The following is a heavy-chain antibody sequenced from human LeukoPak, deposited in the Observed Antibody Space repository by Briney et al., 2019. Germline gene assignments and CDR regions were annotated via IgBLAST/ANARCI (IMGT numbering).Heavy chain of an antibody. CDR3: AREEWWQQLVPTGVDY. CDR1: GGSISSGGYY. J-gene: IGHJ4*02. Sequence: PSETLSLTCTVSGGSISSGGYYWSWIRQPPGKGLEWIGYIYYSGSTYYNPSLKSRVTISVDTSKNQFSLKLSSVTAADTAVYYCAREEWWQQLVPTGVDYWGQGTLVTVSS. V-gene: IGHV4-30-2*01. CDR2: IYYSGST. D-gene: IGHD6-13*01.